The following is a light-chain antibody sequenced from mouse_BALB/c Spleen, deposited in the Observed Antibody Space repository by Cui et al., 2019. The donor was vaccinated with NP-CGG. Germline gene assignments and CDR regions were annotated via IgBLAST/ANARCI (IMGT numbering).Light chain of an antibody. V-gene: IGLV1*01. J-gene: IGLJ1*01. CDR2: GTN. Sequence: QAVVTQESALTTSPGETVTLTCRSSTGAVTTSNYANWVQENPDHLFTGLIGGTNNRAPGVPARLSGSLIGDKAALTITGAQTEDEAIYFCALWYSNHWVFGGGTKLTVL. CDR3: ALWYSNHWV. CDR1: TGAVTTSNY.